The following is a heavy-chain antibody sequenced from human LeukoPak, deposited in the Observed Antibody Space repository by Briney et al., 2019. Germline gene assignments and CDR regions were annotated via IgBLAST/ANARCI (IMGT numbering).Heavy chain of an antibody. J-gene: IGHJ4*02. CDR2: ISYDGSNK. CDR3: AKDRGYDYFDY. V-gene: IGHV3-30*18. CDR1: GFTFSSYG. D-gene: IGHD5-12*01. Sequence: GGSMRLFCAASGFTFSSYGMHWVRQAPGKGLEWVAVISYDGSNKYYADSVKGRFTISRDNSKNTLYLQMNSLRAEDTAVYYCAKDRGYDYFDYWGQGTLVTVSS.